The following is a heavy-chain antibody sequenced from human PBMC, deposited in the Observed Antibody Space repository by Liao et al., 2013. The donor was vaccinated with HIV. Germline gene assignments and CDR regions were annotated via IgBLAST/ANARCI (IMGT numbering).Heavy chain of an antibody. V-gene: IGHV4-59*12. CDR1: GGSISSYY. CDR3: ARGASSSVAARFHNY. J-gene: IGHJ4*02. D-gene: IGHD6-6*01. Sequence: QVQLQESGPGLVKPSETLSLTCTVSGGSISSYYWSWIRQPAGKGLEWIGEINHSGSTNYNPSLKSRVTISVDTSKNQFSLKLKSVTAADTAVYYCARGASSSVAARFHNYWGQGTLVTVSS. CDR2: INHSGST.